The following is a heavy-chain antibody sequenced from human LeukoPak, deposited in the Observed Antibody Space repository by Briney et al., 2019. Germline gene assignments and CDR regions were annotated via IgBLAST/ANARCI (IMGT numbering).Heavy chain of an antibody. V-gene: IGHV4-38-2*02. J-gene: IGHJ4*02. D-gene: IGHD3-10*01. CDR3: ARVGSHYYGSGSYYHFDY. CDR1: GYSIGSGYY. Sequence: SPSETLSLTCTVSGYSIGSGYYWGWIRQPPGKGLEWIGSIYHSGSTYYNPSLKSRVTISVDTSKNQFSLKLSSVTAADTAVYYCARVGSHYYGSGSYYHFDYWGQGTLVTVSS. CDR2: IYHSGST.